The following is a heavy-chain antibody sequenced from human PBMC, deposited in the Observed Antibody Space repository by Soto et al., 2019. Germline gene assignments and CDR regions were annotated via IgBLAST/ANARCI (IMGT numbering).Heavy chain of an antibody. D-gene: IGHD5-12*01. CDR3: AREGVATTLFDY. Sequence: QVQLQESGPGLVKPSETLSLTCTVSGASISSGGYYWTWIRQHPGEGLEWIGYIYYSGTFYNPSLRSPVTMSVDTSKNQFSLKLSSVTAADTAVYYCAREGVATTLFDYWGQGTLVTVSS. J-gene: IGHJ4*02. CDR2: IYYSGT. CDR1: GASISSGGYY. V-gene: IGHV4-31*01.